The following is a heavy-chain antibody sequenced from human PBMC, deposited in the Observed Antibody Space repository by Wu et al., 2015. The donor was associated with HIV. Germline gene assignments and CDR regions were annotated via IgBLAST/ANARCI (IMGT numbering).Heavy chain of an antibody. V-gene: IGHV1-18*01. J-gene: IGHJ3*02. CDR2: ISVYNDNT. CDR3: ARGSGSYHVGAFDI. Sequence: SVRVSCKASGYTFSSYTISWVRQAPGQGLEWMGWISVYNDNTNYAQRFQGRVTMTADTSTSTAYMELRSLKSDDTAVYYCARGSGSYHVGAFDIWGQGTMVTVSS. D-gene: IGHD1-26*01. CDR1: GYTFSSYT.